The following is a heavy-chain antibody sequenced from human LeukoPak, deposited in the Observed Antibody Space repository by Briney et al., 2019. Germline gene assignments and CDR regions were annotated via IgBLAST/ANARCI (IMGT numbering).Heavy chain of an antibody. V-gene: IGHV3-23*01. CDR1: GFTFSRSA. CDR3: VKGRISEDGLDF. Sequence: PGGSLRLSCAASGFTFSRSAMTWVRQTPGKGLDWVSSISSSGNTYYADSVKGRFTISRDNSKNMLYLQMNSLRAEDTAVYYCVKGRISEDGLDFWGQGTLVAVSS. CDR2: ISSSGNT. J-gene: IGHJ4*02. D-gene: IGHD6-13*01.